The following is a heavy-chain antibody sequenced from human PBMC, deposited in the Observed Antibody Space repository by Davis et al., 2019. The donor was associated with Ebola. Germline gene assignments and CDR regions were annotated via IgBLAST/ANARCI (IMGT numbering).Heavy chain of an antibody. J-gene: IGHJ4*02. Sequence: ASVKVSCKSSGYTFTTYGISWVRQAPGQGLEWVGSITTYNGNTYYAQKFQGRVTLTTDTSTSTAYMDVRSLRSDDSAVYYCARGSFGDYMFHHWGQGTLVTVSS. V-gene: IGHV1-18*01. CDR2: ITTYNGNT. CDR3: ARGSFGDYMFHH. CDR1: GYTFTTYG. D-gene: IGHD4-17*01.